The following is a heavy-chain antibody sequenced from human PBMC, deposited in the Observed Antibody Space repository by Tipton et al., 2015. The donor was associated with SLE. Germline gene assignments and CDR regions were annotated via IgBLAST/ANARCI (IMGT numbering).Heavy chain of an antibody. V-gene: IGHV4-59*01. CDR1: GFTFSSYE. CDR2: IYFSGST. Sequence: LRLSCSASGFTFSSYEMNWIRQTPGMRLEWIGYIYFSGSTNYNPSFSGRVTISLDRSTDQVSLHLDAVTAADTAVYYCARESRYYESTSYSDAFDIWGRGTTVVVSS. D-gene: IGHD3-22*01. J-gene: IGHJ3*02. CDR3: ARESRYYESTSYSDAFDI.